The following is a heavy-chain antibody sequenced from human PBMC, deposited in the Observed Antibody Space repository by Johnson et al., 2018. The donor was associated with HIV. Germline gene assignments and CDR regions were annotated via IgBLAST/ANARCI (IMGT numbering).Heavy chain of an antibody. Sequence: VQLVESGGGLVQPGGSLRLSCAASGFTFSSYWMSWVRQAPGKGLEWVANIKQDGSERYYVDSVKGRFTISRDNAKNSLYLQMNRLRAEDTALYYCESGGLGCRNVRGPFDIWGQGTMGTVAS. D-gene: IGHD3/OR15-3a*01. J-gene: IGHJ3*02. V-gene: IGHV3-7*03. CDR2: IKQDGSER. CDR1: GFTFSSYW. CDR3: ESGGLGCRNVRGPFDI.